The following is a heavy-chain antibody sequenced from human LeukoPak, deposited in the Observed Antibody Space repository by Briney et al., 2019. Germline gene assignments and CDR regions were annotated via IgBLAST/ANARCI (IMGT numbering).Heavy chain of an antibody. D-gene: IGHD6-19*01. Sequence: PSETLTLTCTVSGGSISSGDYYWSWNRQPPGMGLEWIVYIYYSGSTYYNPSLKRRVTISVDTSKNQFTLKLSSVTAADTAVYYCARELDGLYLRGGLFDPWGQGTLVTVSS. J-gene: IGHJ5*02. CDR2: IYYSGST. CDR1: GGSISSGDYY. CDR3: ARELDGLYLRGGLFDP. V-gene: IGHV4-30-4*01.